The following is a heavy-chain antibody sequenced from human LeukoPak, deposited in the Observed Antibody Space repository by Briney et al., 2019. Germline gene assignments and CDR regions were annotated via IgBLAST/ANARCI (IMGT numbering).Heavy chain of an antibody. CDR3: TRFVPYLDY. CDR1: GFTFGDHA. V-gene: IGHV3-49*04. CDR2: IRSKTYGKTT. J-gene: IGHJ4*02. Sequence: PGGSLRLSCTASGFTFGDHAMSWVRQAPGKGLEWVGFIRSKTYGKTTEYAASVKGRFTISRDDSKNIAYLQMSSLKTEDTAIYYCTRFVPYLDYWGQGTLVTVSS. D-gene: IGHD3-16*01.